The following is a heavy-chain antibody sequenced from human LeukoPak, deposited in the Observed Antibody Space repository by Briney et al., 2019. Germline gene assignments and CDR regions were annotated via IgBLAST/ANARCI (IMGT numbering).Heavy chain of an antibody. Sequence: GGSLRLSCAASGFTVSSNYMSWVRQAPGKGLEWVSTIYSGGSTYYADSVKGRFTISRDNSKNTLFLQMNSLRAEDTAVYYCARKAGSSWYFDYWGQGTLVTVSS. J-gene: IGHJ4*02. D-gene: IGHD6-13*01. CDR1: GFTVSSNY. CDR2: IYSGGST. V-gene: IGHV3-66*01. CDR3: ARKAGSSWYFDY.